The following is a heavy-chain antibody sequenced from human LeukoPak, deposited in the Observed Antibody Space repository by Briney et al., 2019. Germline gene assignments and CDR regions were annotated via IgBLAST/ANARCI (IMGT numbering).Heavy chain of an antibody. D-gene: IGHD3-9*01. CDR1: GFSISSGFY. Sequence: IPSETLSLTRTVSGFSISSGFYWGWIRQPPGKGLEWIGSIYHSGSTYYNPSLKSRVTISPNTSKNQFSLKLTSVTAADTAVYYCARLRYFDWLLWDWGQGTLVTVSS. J-gene: IGHJ4*02. CDR3: ARLRYFDWLLWD. V-gene: IGHV4-38-2*02. CDR2: IYHSGST.